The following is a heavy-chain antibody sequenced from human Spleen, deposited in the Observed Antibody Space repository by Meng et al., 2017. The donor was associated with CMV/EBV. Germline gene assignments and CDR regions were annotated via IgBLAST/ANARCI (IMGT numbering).Heavy chain of an antibody. CDR1: GFTFSRYA. D-gene: IGHD5-18*01. CDR2: ITGSGGST. Sequence: AFGFTFSRYAMNWVRQAPGKGLEWVSTITGSGGSTYYTDSVKGRFTISRDNSKNTLFLQMNSLRAEDTAVYYCAKNGGYSYGYPFYYWGQGTLVTVSS. CDR3: AKNGGYSYGYPFYY. J-gene: IGHJ4*02. V-gene: IGHV3-23*01.